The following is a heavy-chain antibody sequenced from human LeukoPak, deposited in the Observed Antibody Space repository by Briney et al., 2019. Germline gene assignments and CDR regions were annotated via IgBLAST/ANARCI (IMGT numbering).Heavy chain of an antibody. J-gene: IGHJ5*02. Sequence: PGGSLRLSCAASGFTFSSYAMSWVRQAPGKGLEWVSAISGSGGSTYYADSVKGRFTISRDNSKNTLYLQMNSLRAEDTAVYYCAKGLDKRITMVRGVDNWFDPWGQGTLVTVSS. CDR1: GFTFSSYA. V-gene: IGHV3-23*01. D-gene: IGHD3-10*01. CDR2: ISGSGGST. CDR3: AKGLDKRITMVRGVDNWFDP.